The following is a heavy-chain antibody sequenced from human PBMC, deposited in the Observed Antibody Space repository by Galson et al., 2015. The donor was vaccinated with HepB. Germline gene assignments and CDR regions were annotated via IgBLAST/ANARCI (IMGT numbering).Heavy chain of an antibody. J-gene: IGHJ5*02. CDR1: RFTFTNAW. Sequence: LRLSCAASRFTFTNAWMNWVRQPPGKGLEWIGYIYSTGSTNYNTSLKSRITISVDISKTQFSLKLRSVTAADTAVYYCARGRRRATSRNWFDPWGQGTLVTVSS. CDR2: IYSTGST. V-gene: IGHV4-59*01. CDR3: ARGRRRATSRNWFDP. D-gene: IGHD5-24*01.